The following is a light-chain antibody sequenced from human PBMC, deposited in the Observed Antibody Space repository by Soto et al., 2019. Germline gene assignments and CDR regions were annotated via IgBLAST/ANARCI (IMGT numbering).Light chain of an antibody. CDR3: QQYGSSPLT. Sequence: EIVLTQCPGTRSLSPGERATLSCSSSQSVSSSYLAWYQQKPGQAPRLLMYGASSRATGIPDRFSGSGSGTDFTLTISRLEPEDFALYYCQQYGSSPLTFGQGTKVDIK. CDR1: QSVSSSY. V-gene: IGKV3-20*01. CDR2: GAS. J-gene: IGKJ1*01.